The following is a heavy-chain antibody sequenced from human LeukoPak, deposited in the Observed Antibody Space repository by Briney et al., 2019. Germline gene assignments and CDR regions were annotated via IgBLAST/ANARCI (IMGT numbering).Heavy chain of an antibody. Sequence: PGGSLRLSCAASGFTFSSYSMNWVRQAPGRGLEWVSSISSSSSYIYYADSVKGRFTISRDNAKNSLYLQMNSLRAEDTAVYYCATAKVRDYDSSGYYLFGYWGQRTLVTVSS. J-gene: IGHJ4*02. CDR3: ATAKVRDYDSSGYYLFGY. V-gene: IGHV3-21*01. D-gene: IGHD3-22*01. CDR2: ISSSSSYI. CDR1: GFTFSSYS.